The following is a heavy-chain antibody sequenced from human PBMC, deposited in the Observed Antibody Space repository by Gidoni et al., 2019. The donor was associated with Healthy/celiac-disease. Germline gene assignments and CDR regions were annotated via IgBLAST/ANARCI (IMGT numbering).Heavy chain of an antibody. J-gene: IGHJ4*02. CDR3: TRDPHYGSGSPSEPLK. Sequence: EVQLVESGGGLVQPGRSLRLSCPASGFTFGDYAMSWVPQAPGQGLEWVGFIRSKAYGGTTEYAASVKGRFTISRDDSKSIAYLQMNSLKTEDTAVYYCTRDPHYGSGSPSEPLKWGQGTLVTVSS. CDR1: GFTFGDYA. V-gene: IGHV3-49*04. CDR2: IRSKAYGGTT. D-gene: IGHD3-10*01.